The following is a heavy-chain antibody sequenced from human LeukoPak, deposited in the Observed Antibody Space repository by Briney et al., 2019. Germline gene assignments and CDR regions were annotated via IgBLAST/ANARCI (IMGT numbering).Heavy chain of an antibody. CDR3: AGGIAAGTY. CDR1: GASLSSYY. CDR2: IYTSGTT. D-gene: IGHD6-13*01. V-gene: IGHV4-4*07. Sequence: SETLSLTCAVSGASLSSYYGSWIRQPAGKRLEWIGRIYTSGTTYYNPSLKSRVTLSVDTSKNQSSLKLNSVTAADTAMYYCAGGIAAGTYWGQGTLVTVSS. J-gene: IGHJ4*02.